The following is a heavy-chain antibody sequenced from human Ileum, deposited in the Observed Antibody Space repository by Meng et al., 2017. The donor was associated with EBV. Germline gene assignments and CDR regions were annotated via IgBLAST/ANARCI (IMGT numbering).Heavy chain of an antibody. D-gene: IGHD6-19*01. Sequence: ESGPGLVKPSETLSLTCRVSGGSVRSGGNYWSWIRQPPGKGLEWIGYTYTSGSTNYNPSLKSRVTISVDTSKNQFSLKLSSVTAADTAVYYCARDGYSSGSDWGQGTLVTVSS. J-gene: IGHJ4*02. V-gene: IGHV4-61*08. CDR1: GGSVRSGGNY. CDR3: ARDGYSSGSD. CDR2: TYTSGST.